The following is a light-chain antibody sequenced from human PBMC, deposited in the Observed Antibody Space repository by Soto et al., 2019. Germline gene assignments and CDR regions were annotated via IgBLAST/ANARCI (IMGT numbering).Light chain of an antibody. V-gene: IGKV3-15*01. Sequence: EILMTQSPATLAASPGERATLSCRASQSVGSKLAWYQQKPGQPPRLVMFDASIRAPGVPARFSGGGSGTEFTLPISSLQSEDFALYYCQQYEKWPPTTFGQGTKVEIK. J-gene: IGKJ1*01. CDR2: DAS. CDR1: QSVGSK. CDR3: QQYEKWPPTT.